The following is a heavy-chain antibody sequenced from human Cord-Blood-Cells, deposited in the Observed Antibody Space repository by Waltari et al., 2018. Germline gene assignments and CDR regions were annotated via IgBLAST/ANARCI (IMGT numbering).Heavy chain of an antibody. CDR2: IYYSGST. Sequence: QVQLQESGPGLVKPSETLSLTRPVSGGSIRSSYWSWIRQPPGKGLEWIGYIYYSGSTNYNPSLKSRVTISVDTSKNQFSLKLSSVTAADTAVYYCARGGLLDYWGQGTLVTVSS. CDR1: GGSIRSSY. D-gene: IGHD2-21*02. V-gene: IGHV4-59*08. J-gene: IGHJ4*02. CDR3: ARGGLLDY.